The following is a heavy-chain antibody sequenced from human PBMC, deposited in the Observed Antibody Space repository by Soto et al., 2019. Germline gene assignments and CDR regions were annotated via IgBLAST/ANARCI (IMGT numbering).Heavy chain of an antibody. Sequence: EVQLLESGGGLVQPGGSLRLSCAASGFTFSSYAMSWVGLAPGKGLEWFSSIGGSGGTYYADSVKGRFTISSDNSKNMLYLHLNSLRAEDTAMYYCAKGQGWSYYYDSWGQGTLVTVSS. D-gene: IGHD2-15*01. CDR3: AKGQGWSYYYDS. V-gene: IGHV3-23*01. CDR1: GFTFSSYA. CDR2: IGGSGGT. J-gene: IGHJ4*02.